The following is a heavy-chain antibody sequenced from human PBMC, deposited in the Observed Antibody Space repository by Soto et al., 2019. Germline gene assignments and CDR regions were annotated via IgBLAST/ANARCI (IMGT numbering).Heavy chain of an antibody. V-gene: IGHV1-69*13. CDR3: ARGWGGAKYYYYGMDV. CDR2: IIPIFGTA. CDR1: GGTFSSYA. Sequence: ASVKVSCKASGGTFSSYAISWVRQAPGQGLEWMGGIIPIFGTANYAQKFQGRVTITADESTSTAYMELSSLRSEDTAVYYCARGWGGAKYYYYGMDVCGQGTTLTVSS. J-gene: IGHJ6*02. D-gene: IGHD1-26*01.